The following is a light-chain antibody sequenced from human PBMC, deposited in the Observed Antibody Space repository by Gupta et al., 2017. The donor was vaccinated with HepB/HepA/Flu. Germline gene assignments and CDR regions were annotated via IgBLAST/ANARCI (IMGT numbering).Light chain of an antibody. V-gene: IGKV1-33*01. CDR3: QQYDNLPT. Sequence: DIQMPQSPSSLSASVGDRVTITCQASQDISNYLNWYQQKPGKAPKLLIYDASNLETGVPSRFSGSGSGTDFTFTISSLQPEDIATYYCQQYDNLPTFGQGTRLEIK. CDR2: DAS. CDR1: QDISNY. J-gene: IGKJ5*01.